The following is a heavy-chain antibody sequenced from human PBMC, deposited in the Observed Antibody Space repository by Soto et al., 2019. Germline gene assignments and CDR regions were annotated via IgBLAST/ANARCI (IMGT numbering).Heavy chain of an antibody. J-gene: IGHJ6*02. CDR3: ERRPITGTTDYYCYYGMDV. CDR1: GGTFSSYA. Sequence: SVKVSCKASGGTFSSYAITWVRQAPGQGLEWMGGIIPIFGTANYAQKFQGRVTITADESTSTAYMELSRLRSEETAVYYWERRPITGTTDYYCYYGMDVWGQGTTVTVSS. D-gene: IGHD1-7*01. CDR2: IIPIFGTA. V-gene: IGHV1-69*13.